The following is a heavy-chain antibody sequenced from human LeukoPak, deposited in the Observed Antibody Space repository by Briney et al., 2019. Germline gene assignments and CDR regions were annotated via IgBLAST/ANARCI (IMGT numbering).Heavy chain of an antibody. CDR1: GGTFSSYA. J-gene: IGHJ3*02. Sequence: ASVKVSCKASGGTFSSYAISRVRQAPGQGLEWMGGIIPIFGTANYAQKFQGRVTITADKSTSTAYMELSSLRSEDTAVYYCARDLKLPGISSSWHDDAFDIWGQGTMVTVSS. D-gene: IGHD6-13*01. CDR3: ARDLKLPGISSSWHDDAFDI. V-gene: IGHV1-69*06. CDR2: IIPIFGTA.